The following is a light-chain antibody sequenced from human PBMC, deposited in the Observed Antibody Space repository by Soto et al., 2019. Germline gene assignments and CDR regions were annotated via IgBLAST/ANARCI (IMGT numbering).Light chain of an antibody. CDR2: RAS. CDR3: LQATHSPPT. Sequence: DVVMTQSPLSLPVTLGQPASISCKSSQSLVFSDGNAYLNWFQQRPGQSPRRLIYRASNRDSGVPDRFSGSWSGTDFTLHINGLEAEDVAVYYCLQATHSPPTFGRGTRVEIK. CDR1: QSLVFSDGNAY. J-gene: IGKJ1*01. V-gene: IGKV2-30*01.